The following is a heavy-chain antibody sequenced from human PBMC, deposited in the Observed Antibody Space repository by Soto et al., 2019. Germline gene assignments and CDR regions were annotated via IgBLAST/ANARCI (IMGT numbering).Heavy chain of an antibody. CDR1: GFTFSSYW. D-gene: IGHD2-2*01. J-gene: IGHJ6*02. CDR3: ARDQCSSTSCYGMDV. CDR2: IKQDGSEK. V-gene: IGHV3-7*01. Sequence: GGSLRLSCAASGFTFSSYWMSWVRQAPGTGLEWVANIKQDGSEKYYVDSVKGRFTISRDNAKNSLYLQMNSLRAEDTAVYYCARDQCSSTSCYGMDVWGQGTTVTVSS.